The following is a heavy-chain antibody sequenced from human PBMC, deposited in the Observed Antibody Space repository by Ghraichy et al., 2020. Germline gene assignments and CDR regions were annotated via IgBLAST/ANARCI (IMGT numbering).Heavy chain of an antibody. CDR2: MNPNSGNT. J-gene: IGHJ5*02. CDR1: GYTFTSYD. V-gene: IGHV1-8*01. D-gene: IGHD3-16*02. Sequence: ASVKVSCKASGYTFTSYDINWVRQATGQGLEWMGWMNPNSGNTGYAQKFQGRVTMTRNTSISTAYMELSSLRSEDTAVYYCARGVWGLGELSLDWFDPWGPGTLVTVSS. CDR3: ARGVWGLGELSLDWFDP.